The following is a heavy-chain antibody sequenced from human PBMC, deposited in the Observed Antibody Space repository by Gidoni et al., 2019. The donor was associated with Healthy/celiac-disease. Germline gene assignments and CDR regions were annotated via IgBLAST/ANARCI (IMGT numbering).Heavy chain of an antibody. CDR2: ISGSCGST. D-gene: IGHD1-26*01. J-gene: IGHJ4*02. CDR1: GVTFSSYA. Sequence: EVQLLESGGGVVQTGGSMRVSCAAAGVTFSSYAMSWVRQAPGKGLEWVSAISGSCGSTSYADSVKGRFTISRDNSKNTLYLQMNSLRAEDTAVYYCAKRASSGSYIDYWGQGTLVTVSS. CDR3: AKRASSGSYIDY. V-gene: IGHV3-23*01.